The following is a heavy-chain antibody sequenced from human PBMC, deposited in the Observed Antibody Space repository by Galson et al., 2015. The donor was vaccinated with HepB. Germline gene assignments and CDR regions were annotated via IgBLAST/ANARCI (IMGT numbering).Heavy chain of an antibody. CDR2: IYPVDSDT. CDR3: ARHDLVMANKYYFDY. Sequence: QSGAEVKKPGESLKISCKGSGYSFTSYWIGWVRQMPGKGLEWMGIIYPVDSDTRYSPTFQGQVTIPADKSISTAYLHWSSLKASDTAMYYGARHDLVMANKYYFDYRGQGTLVTVSS. V-gene: IGHV5-51*01. D-gene: IGHD5-24*01. J-gene: IGHJ4*02. CDR1: GYSFTSYW.